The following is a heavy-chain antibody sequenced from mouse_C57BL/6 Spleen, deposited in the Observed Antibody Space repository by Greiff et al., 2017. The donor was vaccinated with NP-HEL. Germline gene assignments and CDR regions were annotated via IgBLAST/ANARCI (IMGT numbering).Heavy chain of an antibody. CDR2: IHPNSGST. CDR3: ARSDGYYVDYAMDY. V-gene: IGHV1-64*01. CDR1: GYTFTSYW. D-gene: IGHD2-3*01. Sequence: QVQLQQPGAELVKPGASVKLSCKASGYTFTSYWMHWVKQRPGQGLEWIGMIHPNSGSTNYNEKFKSKATLTVDKSSSTASMQLSSLTSEDSAVYYCARSDGYYVDYAMDYWGQGTSVTVSS. J-gene: IGHJ4*01.